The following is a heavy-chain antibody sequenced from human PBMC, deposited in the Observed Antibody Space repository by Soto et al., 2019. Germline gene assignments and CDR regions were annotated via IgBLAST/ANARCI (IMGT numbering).Heavy chain of an antibody. J-gene: IGHJ6*02. D-gene: IGHD2-15*01. CDR2: IWYDGSNK. CDR1: GFTFSSYG. CDR3: ARDDAVAAKKSFGMDV. Sequence: QVQLVESGGGVVQPGRSLRLSCAASGFTFSSYGMHWVRQAPGKGLEWVAGIWYDGSNKYYADSVKGRFTISRDNSKNTLYLQMNSLRAEDTAVYYCARDDAVAAKKSFGMDVWGHGTTVTVSS. V-gene: IGHV3-33*01.